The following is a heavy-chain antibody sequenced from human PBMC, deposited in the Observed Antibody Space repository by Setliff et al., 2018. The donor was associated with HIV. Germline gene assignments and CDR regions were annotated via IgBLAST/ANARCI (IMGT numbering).Heavy chain of an antibody. D-gene: IGHD3-10*01. CDR3: ARLNYYGSGSYWKWGWVYFDY. CDR2: VDDTGST. V-gene: IGHV4-59*01. J-gene: IGHJ4*02. CDR1: GGSISNYY. Sequence: PSETLSLTCTVSGGSISNYYWNWIRQSPGKGLELIGYVDDTGSTDYNPSLTSRVTISVDMSKNQFSLKVTSVSAADTAVYYCARLNYYGSGSYWKWGWVYFDYWGQGTLVTVSS.